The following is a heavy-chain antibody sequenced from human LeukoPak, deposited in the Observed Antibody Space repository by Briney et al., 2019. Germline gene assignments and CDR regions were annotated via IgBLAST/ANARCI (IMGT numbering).Heavy chain of an antibody. Sequence: GESLKISCSGSGYSFTDYWIGWVRQMPGKGLEWMGITYPGDSDPRYSPSFQGQVTISADKSISTAYLQWSSLKASDTAMYYCARHREPRGYPDDAFDIWGQGTLVTVSS. CDR1: GYSFTDYW. CDR2: TYPGDSDP. J-gene: IGHJ3*02. D-gene: IGHD3-16*02. V-gene: IGHV5-51*01. CDR3: ARHREPRGYPDDAFDI.